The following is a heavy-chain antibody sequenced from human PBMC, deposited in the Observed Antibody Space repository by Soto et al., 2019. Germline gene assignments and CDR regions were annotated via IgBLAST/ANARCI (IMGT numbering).Heavy chain of an antibody. D-gene: IGHD6-19*01. Sequence: QVQLQESGPGLVKPSETMSLSCTVSGVSVVNSYWTWVRQSPGKVLGRIGHILYSGNTADNPSLNSRVTLSVDASKNQFSRKLIAVTATDTAVYYCASGGGSFGSGWYNDYWGQGTLVTVSS. CDR1: GVSVVNSY. CDR3: ASGGGSFGSGWYNDY. CDR2: ILYSGNT. V-gene: IGHV4-59*08. J-gene: IGHJ4*02.